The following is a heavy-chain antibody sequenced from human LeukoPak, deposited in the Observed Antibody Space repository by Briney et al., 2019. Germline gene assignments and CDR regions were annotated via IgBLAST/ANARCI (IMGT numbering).Heavy chain of an antibody. V-gene: IGHV3-48*02. Sequence: PGGSLRLSCAASGFTFSRYSMNWVRQAPGKGLEWVSYISSSSSTVYYADSLKGRFTISRDNAKNSLYLQMNSLRDEDTAVYYCARAQTYYGSGSYLNWGQGTLVTVSS. D-gene: IGHD3-10*01. J-gene: IGHJ4*02. CDR3: ARAQTYYGSGSYLN. CDR1: GFTFSRYS. CDR2: ISSSSSTV.